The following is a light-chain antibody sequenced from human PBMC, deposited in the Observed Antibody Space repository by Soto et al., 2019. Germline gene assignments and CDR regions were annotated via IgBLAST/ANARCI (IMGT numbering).Light chain of an antibody. CDR2: AAS. Sequence: DIQMTPSPYSLSASVGDRVTITCRASQSISSYLNWYQQKPGKAPKLLIYAASSLQSGVPSRFSGSGSGTDFTLTISSLQPEDFATYYCQQSYSTPLTFGGGTKVDIK. J-gene: IGKJ4*01. CDR3: QQSYSTPLT. V-gene: IGKV1-39*01. CDR1: QSISSY.